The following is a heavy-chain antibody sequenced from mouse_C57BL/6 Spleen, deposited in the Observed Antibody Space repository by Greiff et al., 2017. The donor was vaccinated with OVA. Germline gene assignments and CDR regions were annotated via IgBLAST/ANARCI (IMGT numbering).Heavy chain of an antibody. V-gene: IGHV1-80*01. D-gene: IGHD3-2*02. CDR1: GYAFSSYW. J-gene: IGHJ4*01. Sequence: QVQLQQPGTELVKPGASVKLSCKASGYAFSSYWMNWVKQRPGKGLEWIGQIYPGDGDTNYNGKFKGKATLTADKSSSTAYMQLSSLTSEDSAVYFCARFRQLRLLDAMDYWGQGTSVTVSS. CDR2: IYPGDGDT. CDR3: ARFRQLRLLDAMDY.